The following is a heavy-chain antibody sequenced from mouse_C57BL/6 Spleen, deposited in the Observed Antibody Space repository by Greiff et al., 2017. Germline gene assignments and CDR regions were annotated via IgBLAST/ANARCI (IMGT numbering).Heavy chain of an antibody. CDR2: ISSGGSYT. V-gene: IGHV5-6*01. CDR1: GFTFSSYG. J-gene: IGHJ4*01. Sequence: EVQLLESGGDLVKPGGSLKLSCAASGFTFSSYGMSWVRQTPDKRLEWVATISSGGSYTYYPDSVKGRFTISRDNAKNTLYLQMSSLKSEDTAMYYCARLGSYALDYWGQGTTVTVSS. CDR3: ARLGSYALDY. D-gene: IGHD1-1*01.